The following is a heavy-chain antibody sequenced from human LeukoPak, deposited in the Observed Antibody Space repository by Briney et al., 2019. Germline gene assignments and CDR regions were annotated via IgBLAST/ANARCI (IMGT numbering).Heavy chain of an antibody. D-gene: IGHD1-14*01. Sequence: GGSLRLSCAASGFTFSSYAMSWVRQAPGKGLEWVSAISGSGGSTYYADSVKGRFTISRDNSKNTLHLQMNSLRAEDTAVYYCAKGNQRAYDAFDIWGQGTMVTVSS. CDR1: GFTFSSYA. CDR2: ISGSGGST. J-gene: IGHJ3*02. V-gene: IGHV3-23*01. CDR3: AKGNQRAYDAFDI.